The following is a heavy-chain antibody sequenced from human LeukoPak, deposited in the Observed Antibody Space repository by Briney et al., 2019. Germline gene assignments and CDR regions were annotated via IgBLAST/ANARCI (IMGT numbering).Heavy chain of an antibody. CDR2: IYGGGST. Sequence: GGSLRLSCAASGFTVSSNYMSWVRQAPWKGLEWVSVIYGGGSTYYADSVKGRFTISRDNSKNTLYLQMNSLRAEDTAVYYCARVEWELGDYHMDVWGKGTTVTVSS. J-gene: IGHJ6*03. CDR1: GFTVSSNY. CDR3: ARVEWELGDYHMDV. D-gene: IGHD1-26*01. V-gene: IGHV3-53*01.